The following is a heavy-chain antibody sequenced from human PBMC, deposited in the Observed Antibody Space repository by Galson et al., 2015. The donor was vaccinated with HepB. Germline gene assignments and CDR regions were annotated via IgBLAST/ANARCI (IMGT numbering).Heavy chain of an antibody. D-gene: IGHD6-13*01. CDR1: GFTFSSYG. V-gene: IGHV3-33*06. CDR2: IWYDGSNK. CDR3: AKDLAAAGTTQDR. J-gene: IGHJ4*02. Sequence: LRLSCAASGFTFSSYGMHWVRQAPGKGLEWVAVIWYDGSNKYYADSVKGRFTISRDNSKNTLYLQMNSLRAEDTAVYYCAKDLAAAGTTQDRWGQGTLVTVSS.